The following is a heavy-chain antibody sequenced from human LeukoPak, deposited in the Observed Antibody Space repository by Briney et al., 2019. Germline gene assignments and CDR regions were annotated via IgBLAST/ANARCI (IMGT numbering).Heavy chain of an antibody. V-gene: IGHV7-4-1*02. J-gene: IGHJ4*02. D-gene: IGHD3-10*01. Sequence: GASVKVSCKASGYTFTTYAMNWVRQAPGQGLEWMGWINTNTGNPTYAQGFTGRFVFSLDTSVSTAYLQISSLKAEDTAVYYCARGRSSGTYYNPFDYWGQGTLVTVSS. CDR3: ARGRSSGTYYNPFDY. CDR2: INTNTGNP. CDR1: GYTFTTYA.